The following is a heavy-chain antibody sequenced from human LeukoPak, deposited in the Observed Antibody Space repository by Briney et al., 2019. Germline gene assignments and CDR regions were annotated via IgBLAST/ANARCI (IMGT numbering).Heavy chain of an antibody. J-gene: IGHJ4*02. CDR3: ATPIGFQWLLHY. CDR1: GYSFTSYW. D-gene: IGHD6-19*01. V-gene: IGHV5-51*01. Sequence: GEPLKISCKGSGYSFTSYWIGWVRQMPGKGLEGVVIIYPGDSNTRSSPSFPGQVTIPADKSISPAYLQWSSLKASDTAMYSCATPIGFQWLLHYWGQGTLVTVSS. CDR2: IYPGDSNT.